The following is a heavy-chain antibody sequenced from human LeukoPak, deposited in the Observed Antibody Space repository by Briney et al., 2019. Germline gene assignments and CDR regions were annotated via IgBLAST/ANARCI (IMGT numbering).Heavy chain of an antibody. J-gene: IGHJ4*02. CDR3: ASTGDYYDSSGYTLFDY. CDR1: GGSISSYY. CDR2: IYYSGST. D-gene: IGHD3-22*01. Sequence: SETLSLTRTVSGGSISSYYWSWIRQPPGKGLEWIGYIYYSGSTNYNPSLKSRVTISVDTSKNQFSLKLSSVTAADTAVYYCASTGDYYDSSGYTLFDYWGQGTLVTVSS. V-gene: IGHV4-59*01.